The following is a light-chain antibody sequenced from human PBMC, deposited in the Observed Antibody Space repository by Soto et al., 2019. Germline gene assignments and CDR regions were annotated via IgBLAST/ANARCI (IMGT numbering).Light chain of an antibody. CDR2: DVT. CDR1: STDVGGYNH. J-gene: IGLJ2*01. V-gene: IGLV2-11*01. Sequence: QSALTQPRSVSGSPGQSVTISCTGSSTDVGGYNHVSWYQQHPGKAPKLMIYDVTKRPAGVPDRFSGSKSDNTASLTISGVQAGDEADYFCCPSAGTYLLFGGGTKLTVL. CDR3: CPSAGTYLL.